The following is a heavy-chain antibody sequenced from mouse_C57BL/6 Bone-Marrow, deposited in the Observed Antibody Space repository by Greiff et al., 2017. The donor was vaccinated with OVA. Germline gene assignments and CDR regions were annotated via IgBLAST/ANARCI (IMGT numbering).Heavy chain of an antibody. CDR3: ARVSSYFDY. V-gene: IGHV1-69*01. CDR2: IDPSDSYT. J-gene: IGHJ2*01. D-gene: IGHD1-1*01. CDR1: GYTFTSYW. Sequence: VQLQQPGAELVMPGASVKLSCKASGYTFTSYWMHWVKQRPGQGLEWIGEIDPSDSYTNYNQKFKGKSTLTVDKSSSTAYMQLSSLTSEDSAVYYCARVSSYFDYWGQGTTLTVSS.